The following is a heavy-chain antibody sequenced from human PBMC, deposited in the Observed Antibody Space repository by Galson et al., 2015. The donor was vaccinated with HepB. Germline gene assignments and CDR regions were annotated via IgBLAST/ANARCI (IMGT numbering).Heavy chain of an antibody. Sequence: SLRLSCAASGFTFSSYGMHWVRQAPGKGLEWVAVISYHGSNKYYADSVKGRFTISRDNSKNTLYLQMNSLRAEDTAVYYCGKYSDSGNYRDWFDPWGQGTLVTVSS. D-gene: IGHD3-10*01. V-gene: IGHV3-30*18. CDR1: GFTFSSYG. CDR3: GKYSDSGNYRDWFDP. CDR2: ISYHGSNK. J-gene: IGHJ5*02.